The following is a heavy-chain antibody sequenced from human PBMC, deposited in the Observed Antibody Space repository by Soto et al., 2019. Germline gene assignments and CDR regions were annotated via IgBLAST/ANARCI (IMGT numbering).Heavy chain of an antibody. V-gene: IGHV4-59*01. CDR1: GGSISSYY. D-gene: IGHD3-10*01. CDR3: ATGRFSAMIRGVIMFDP. Sequence: QVLLQESGPGLVKPSETLSLTCTVSGGSISSYYWNWIRQPPGKGLEWIGYIHYSGSTNYNPSLKSRVTISVDTSNNQFCLKLSSVTAADTAVYYCATGRFSAMIRGVIMFDPWGQGTLVTVSS. J-gene: IGHJ5*02. CDR2: IHYSGST.